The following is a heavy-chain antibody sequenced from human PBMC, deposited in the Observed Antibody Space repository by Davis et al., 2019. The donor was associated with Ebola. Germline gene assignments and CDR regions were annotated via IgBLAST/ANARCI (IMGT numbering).Heavy chain of an antibody. CDR3: RKGGCSSTNCYTWWFDP. Sequence: GESLKISCSASGFTFSNYAMHWVRQAPGKGLESVSGISSFGSNTYQADSVKGRFTISRDNSKNTLYLEMSSLRPEDTAIYYCRKGGCSSTNCYTWWFDPWGQGTLVNVSS. J-gene: IGHJ5*02. V-gene: IGHV3-64D*08. CDR1: GFTFSNYA. CDR2: ISSFGSNT. D-gene: IGHD2-2*02.